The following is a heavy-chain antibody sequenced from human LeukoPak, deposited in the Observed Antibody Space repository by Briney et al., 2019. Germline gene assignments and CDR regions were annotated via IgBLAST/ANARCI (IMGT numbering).Heavy chain of an antibody. J-gene: IGHJ4*02. D-gene: IGHD2-2*01. V-gene: IGHV4-4*07. CDR2: IYTSGST. CDR1: GGSISSYY. Sequence: SETLSLTCTVSGGSISSYYWSWIRQPAGKGLEWIGRIYTSGSTNYNPSLKSRVTMSVDTSKNQFSLKLSSVTAADTAVYYCARAAGRGSTSGLDFDYWGQGTLVTVSS. CDR3: ARAAGRGSTSGLDFDY.